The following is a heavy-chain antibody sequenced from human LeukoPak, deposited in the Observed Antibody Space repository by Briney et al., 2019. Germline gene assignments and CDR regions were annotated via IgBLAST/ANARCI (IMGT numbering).Heavy chain of an antibody. V-gene: IGHV3-13*04. CDR3: AKGEPAAGGGFDN. CDR1: GFTLSSYD. Sequence: PGGSLRLSCAASGFTLSSYDMHWVRQPTGKGLEWVSTIGTAGDTYSSGSVKGRFTISRDKAKDYLYLRMNSLTAGDTAVYYCAKGEPAAGGGFDNWGQGTLVTVSS. J-gene: IGHJ4*02. D-gene: IGHD6-13*01. CDR2: IGTAGDT.